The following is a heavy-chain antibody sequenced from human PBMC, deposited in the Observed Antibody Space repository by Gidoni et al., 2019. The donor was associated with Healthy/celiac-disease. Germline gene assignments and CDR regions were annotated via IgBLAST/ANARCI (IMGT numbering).Heavy chain of an antibody. Sequence: QVQLVQSGAEVKKPGASVKVSCKSSGYTFTSYAMHWVRQAPGQRLEWMGWINAGNGNTKYSQKFQGRVTITRDTSASTAYMELSSLRSEDTAVYYCARERDIDGMDVWGQGTTVTVSS. CDR2: INAGNGNT. CDR1: GYTFTSYA. J-gene: IGHJ6*02. D-gene: IGHD2-15*01. CDR3: ARERDIDGMDV. V-gene: IGHV1-3*01.